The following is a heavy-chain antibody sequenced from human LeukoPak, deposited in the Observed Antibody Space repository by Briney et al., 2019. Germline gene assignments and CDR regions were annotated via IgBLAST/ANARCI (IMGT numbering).Heavy chain of an antibody. CDR1: GFTFDNYG. V-gene: IGHV3-30*02. CDR2: IRYDGSNK. J-gene: IGHJ4*02. D-gene: IGHD3-22*01. CDR3: AKDAAYYDSSGYHHGVY. Sequence: GGSLRLSCAASGFTFDNYGMHWVRQAPGKGLEWVAFIRYDGSNKYYADSVKGRFTISRDNSKNTLYLQMNSLRAEDTAVYYCAKDAAYYDSSGYHHGVYWGQGTLVTVSS.